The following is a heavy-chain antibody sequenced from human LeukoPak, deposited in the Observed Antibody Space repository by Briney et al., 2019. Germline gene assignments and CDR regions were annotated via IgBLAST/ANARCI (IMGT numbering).Heavy chain of an antibody. CDR3: ARRAAALDS. CDR2: INHSGST. Sequence: SETLSLTCAVYGGSFSGYYWSWIRQPPGKGLEWIGEINHSGSTNYNPSLKSRVTISVDTSKNQFSLRLNSVTAADTAIYYCARRAAALDSWGQGTLVTVSS. D-gene: IGHD6-13*01. J-gene: IGHJ4*02. V-gene: IGHV4-34*01. CDR1: GGSFSGYY.